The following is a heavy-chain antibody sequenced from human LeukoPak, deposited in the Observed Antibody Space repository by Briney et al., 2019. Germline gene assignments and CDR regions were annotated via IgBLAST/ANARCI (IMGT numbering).Heavy chain of an antibody. CDR3: ARDGRFAAYEPDY. CDR1: GYTLTELC. Sequence: ASVKVSCKVSGYTLTELCMYWVRQAPGKGLEWMGGLDPEDGETIYAQRFQGRVTMTEDTSTDTAYMELRSLRYDDTAVYYCARDGRFAAYEPDYWGQGTLVTVSS. D-gene: IGHD1-26*01. V-gene: IGHV1-24*01. J-gene: IGHJ4*02. CDR2: LDPEDGET.